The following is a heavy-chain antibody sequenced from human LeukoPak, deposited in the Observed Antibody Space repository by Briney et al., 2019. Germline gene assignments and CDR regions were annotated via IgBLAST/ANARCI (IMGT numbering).Heavy chain of an antibody. CDR2: IIPIFGTA. V-gene: IGHV1-69*05. Sequence: GASVTVSCTASGGTFTSYAISWVRQAPGQGLEWMGGIIPIFGTANYAQKFQGRVTMTRNTSISTAYMELSRLRSDDTAVYYCARPRTGWLQSGDYYYYMDVWGRGTTVTVSS. D-gene: IGHD5-24*01. J-gene: IGHJ6*03. CDR3: ARPRTGWLQSGDYYYYMDV. CDR1: GGTFTSYA.